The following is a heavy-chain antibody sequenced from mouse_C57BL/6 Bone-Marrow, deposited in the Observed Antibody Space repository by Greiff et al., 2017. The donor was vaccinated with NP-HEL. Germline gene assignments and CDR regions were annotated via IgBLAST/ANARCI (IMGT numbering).Heavy chain of an antibody. CDR3: ARRAQAQAY. V-gene: IGHV1-50*01. Sequence: QVQLQQPGAELVKPGASVKLSCKASGYTFTSYWMQWVKQRPGQGLEWIGEIDPSDSYTNYNQKFKGKATLTVDTSSSTAYMQLSSLTSEDSAVYYCARRAQAQAYWGQGTLVTVSA. CDR1: GYTFTSYW. D-gene: IGHD3-2*02. J-gene: IGHJ3*01. CDR2: IDPSDSYT.